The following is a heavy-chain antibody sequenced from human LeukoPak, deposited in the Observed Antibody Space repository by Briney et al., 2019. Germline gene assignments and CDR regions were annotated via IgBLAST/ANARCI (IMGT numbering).Heavy chain of an antibody. J-gene: IGHJ4*02. Sequence: GASVKVSCKASGYTFTSYYMHWVRQAPGQGLEWMGIINPSGGSTSYAQKFQGRVTMTRDTSTSTVYMELSSLRSEDTAVYYCARDLHPLLVRGVISYWGQGTLVTVSS. CDR1: GYTFTSYY. V-gene: IGHV1-46*01. CDR2: INPSGGST. CDR3: ARDLHPLLVRGVISY. D-gene: IGHD3-10*01.